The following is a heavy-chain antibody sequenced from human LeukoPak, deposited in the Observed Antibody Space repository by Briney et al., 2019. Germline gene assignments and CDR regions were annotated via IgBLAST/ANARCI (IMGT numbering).Heavy chain of an antibody. CDR3: ARTSATTPDDYYYGMDV. D-gene: IGHD1-14*01. CDR2: ISSSSSTI. V-gene: IGHV3-48*02. CDR1: GFTFSSYS. J-gene: IGHJ6*02. Sequence: PGGSLRLSCAASGFTFSSYSMNWVRQAPGKGLEWVSYISSSSSTIYYADSVKGRFTISRDNAKNSLYLQMNSLRDEDTAVYYCARTSATTPDDYYYGMDVRGQGTTVTVSS.